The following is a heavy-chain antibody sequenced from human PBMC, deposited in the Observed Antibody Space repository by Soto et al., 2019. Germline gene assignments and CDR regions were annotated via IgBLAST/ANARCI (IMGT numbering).Heavy chain of an antibody. V-gene: IGHV1-3*01. Sequence: QVQLVQSGAEVKKPGASVKVSCKASGYTFTSYAMHWVRQAPGQRLEWTGWINAGNGNTKYSQKFQGRVTITRDTSASTAYMELSSLRSEDTAVYYCARDTLTWTPNYWGQGTLVTVSS. J-gene: IGHJ4*02. CDR1: GYTFTSYA. D-gene: IGHD2-15*01. CDR3: ARDTLTWTPNY. CDR2: INAGNGNT.